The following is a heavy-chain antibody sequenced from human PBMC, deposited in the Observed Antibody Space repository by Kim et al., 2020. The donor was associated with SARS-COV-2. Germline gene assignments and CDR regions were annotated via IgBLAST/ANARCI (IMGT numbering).Heavy chain of an antibody. CDR1: GGSISSGDYY. CDR3: ASCSSCGVEYYYYGMDV. V-gene: IGHV4-30-4*01. D-gene: IGHD6-13*01. Sequence: SETLSLTCTVSGGSISSGDYYWSWIRQPPGKGLEWIGYIYYSGSTYYNPSLKSRVTISVDTSKNQFSLKLSSVTAADTAVYYCASCSSCGVEYYYYGMDVWGQGTTVTVSS. J-gene: IGHJ6*02. CDR2: IYYSGST.